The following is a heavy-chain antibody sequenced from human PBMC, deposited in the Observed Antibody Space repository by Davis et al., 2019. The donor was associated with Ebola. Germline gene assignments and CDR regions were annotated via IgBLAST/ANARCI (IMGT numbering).Heavy chain of an antibody. Sequence: PSETLSLTCAVSGGSISSANYYWSWIRQPPGKGLEWVGYIYYSGNTYYNPSLQSRVTMSVDTSKNHFTLKLSSVTAADMGVYYCAREAAPPTYSSSWFVYFDHWGQGTLVTVSS. J-gene: IGHJ4*02. V-gene: IGHV4-31*11. CDR2: IYYSGNT. CDR3: AREAAPPTYSSSWFVYFDH. CDR1: GGSISSANYY. D-gene: IGHD6-13*01.